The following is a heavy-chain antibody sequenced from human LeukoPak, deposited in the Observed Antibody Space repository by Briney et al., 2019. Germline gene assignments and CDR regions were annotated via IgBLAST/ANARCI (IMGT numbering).Heavy chain of an antibody. CDR2: ISGSGGST. J-gene: IGHJ4*02. Sequence: LSGGSLRLSCAASGFTFSNNAMSWVRQAPGKGLEWVSAISGSGGSTYYADSVKGRFSISRDNSKNTLYLQMNSLRAGDTAVYYCAKDPQGDWGQGTLVTVSS. CDR1: GFTFSNNA. D-gene: IGHD3-16*01. CDR3: AKDPQGD. V-gene: IGHV3-23*01.